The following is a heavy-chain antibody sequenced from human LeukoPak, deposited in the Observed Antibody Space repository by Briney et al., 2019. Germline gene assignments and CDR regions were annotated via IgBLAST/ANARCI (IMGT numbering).Heavy chain of an antibody. V-gene: IGHV3-23*01. CDR3: AKLLRITMILYGMDV. Sequence: GGSLRLSCAASGFTFNTYAMIWVRQAPGKGLEWVSAISGSGGSTFYANSVKGRFTISRDNSKNTLYLQMNSLRAEDTAVYYCAKLLRITMILYGMDVWGQGTTVTVSS. CDR1: GFTFNTYA. D-gene: IGHD3-22*01. CDR2: ISGSGGST. J-gene: IGHJ6*02.